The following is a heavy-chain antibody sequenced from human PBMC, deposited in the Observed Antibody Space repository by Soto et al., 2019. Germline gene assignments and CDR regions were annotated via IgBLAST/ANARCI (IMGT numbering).Heavy chain of an antibody. CDR3: ASPARIYDFWSGYSFDI. CDR2: MNPNSGNT. D-gene: IGHD3-3*01. CDR1: GYTFTSYD. J-gene: IGHJ3*02. V-gene: IGHV1-8*01. Sequence: QVQLVQSGAEVKKPGASVKVSCKASGYTFTSYDINWVRQATGQGLEWMGWMNPNSGNTGYAQKFQGRVTITRNTSISTAYMELGSLRSEDTAVYYCASPARIYDFWSGYSFDIWGQGTMVTVSS.